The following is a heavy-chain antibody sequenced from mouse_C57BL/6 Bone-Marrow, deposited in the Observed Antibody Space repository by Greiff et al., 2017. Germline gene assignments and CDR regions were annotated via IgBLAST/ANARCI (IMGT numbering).Heavy chain of an antibody. CDR1: AYTFTSSG. CDR2: IYPRSGNT. Sequence: QVQLQQSGAELARPGASVKLSCQASAYTFTSSGISWVKQRTGQGLEWIGEIYPRSGNTYYNEKFKGKATLTADKSSSTAYMELRSLTSEDSAVYFCARFYYDYDGFAYRGQGTLVTVSA. CDR3: ARFYYDYDGFAY. J-gene: IGHJ3*01. D-gene: IGHD2-4*01. V-gene: IGHV1-81*01.